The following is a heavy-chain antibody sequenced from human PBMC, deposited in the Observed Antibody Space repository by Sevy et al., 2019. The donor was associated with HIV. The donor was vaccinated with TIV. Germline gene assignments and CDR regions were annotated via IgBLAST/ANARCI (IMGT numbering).Heavy chain of an antibody. CDR1: GFTFSSYG. CDR3: AKGPPLVYYFDY. CDR2: ISYDGSNK. Sequence: GGSLRLSCAASGFTFSSYGMHWVRQAPGKGLEWVAVISYDGSNKYYADSVKGRFTISRDNSKNKLYLQMNSLRAEDTAVYYCAKGPPLVYYFDYWGQGTLVTVSS. D-gene: IGHD1-26*01. V-gene: IGHV3-30*18. J-gene: IGHJ4*02.